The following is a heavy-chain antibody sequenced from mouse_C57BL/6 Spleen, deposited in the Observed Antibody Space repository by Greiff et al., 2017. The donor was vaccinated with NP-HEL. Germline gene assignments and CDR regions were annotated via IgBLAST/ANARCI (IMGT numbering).Heavy chain of an antibody. J-gene: IGHJ3*01. Sequence: QVQLQQPGAELVMPGASVKLSCKASGYTFTSYWMHWVKQRPGQGLEWIGEIDPSDSYINYNQKFKGKSTLTVDKSSSTANVQISSMSYEDAAVYYGTRAVKNSGRAIAYWGQGTLVTVSA. D-gene: IGHD1-1*01. CDR2: IDPSDSYI. CDR3: TRAVKNSGRAIAY. CDR1: GYTFTSYW. V-gene: IGHV1-69*01.